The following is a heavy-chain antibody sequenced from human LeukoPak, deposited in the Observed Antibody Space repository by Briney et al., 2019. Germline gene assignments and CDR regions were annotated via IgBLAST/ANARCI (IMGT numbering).Heavy chain of an antibody. V-gene: IGHV4-34*01. Sequence: PSETLSLICAVYGGSFSGYYWSWIRQPPGKGLEWIGEINHSGSTNYNLSLKSRVTIPVDTSKNQFSLMPSTVPAAGTAVYYCVSLDYYGLGSRPPGGNNWFDPWGQGTLVTVSS. D-gene: IGHD3-10*01. CDR1: GGSFSGYY. CDR2: INHSGST. CDR3: VSLDYYGLGSRPPGGNNWFDP. J-gene: IGHJ5*02.